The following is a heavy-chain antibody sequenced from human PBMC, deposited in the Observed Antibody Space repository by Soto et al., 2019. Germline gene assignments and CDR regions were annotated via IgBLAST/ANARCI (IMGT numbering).Heavy chain of an antibody. J-gene: IGHJ4*02. Sequence: EVQLVESGGGLAQPGGSLRLSCAASGFTFSSEWMHWVRQAPGKGLVWVSRINTDGSGTSYADSVKGRFTISRDNAKNMLYLQMNGMRAEDTAMYYCARDRPGSQHYVDYWGQGNMVTVSS. CDR1: GFTFSSEW. V-gene: IGHV3-74*01. CDR3: ARDRPGSQHYVDY. CDR2: INTDGSGT. D-gene: IGHD3-10*01.